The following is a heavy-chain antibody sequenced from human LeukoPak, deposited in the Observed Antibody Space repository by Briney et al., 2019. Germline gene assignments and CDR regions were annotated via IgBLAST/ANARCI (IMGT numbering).Heavy chain of an antibody. CDR1: GYSFTSYW. CDR3: ARHVSGNSPYYYMDI. Sequence: GESLKISCKGSGYSFTSYWIGWVRQMPGKGLEWMGIIYPGDSDTRYSPSFQGQVTISADKSISTAYLQWSSLKASDTAMYYCARHVSGNSPYYYMDIWGKGTTVTVFS. V-gene: IGHV5-51*01. D-gene: IGHD4-23*01. CDR2: IYPGDSDT. J-gene: IGHJ6*03.